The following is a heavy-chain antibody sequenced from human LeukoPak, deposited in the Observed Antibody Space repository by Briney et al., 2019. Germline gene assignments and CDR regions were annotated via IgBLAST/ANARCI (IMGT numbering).Heavy chain of an antibody. J-gene: IGHJ3*02. CDR2: IIPILGIA. Sequence: SVKVSCKASGGTFSSYAISWVRQAPGQGLEWMGRIIPILGIANYAQKFQGRVTITADKSTSTAYMELSSLRSEDTAVYYCARERRDIVVVVAGTGAFDIWGQGTMVTVSS. CDR1: GGTFSSYA. CDR3: ARERRDIVVVVAGTGAFDI. D-gene: IGHD2-15*01. V-gene: IGHV1-69*04.